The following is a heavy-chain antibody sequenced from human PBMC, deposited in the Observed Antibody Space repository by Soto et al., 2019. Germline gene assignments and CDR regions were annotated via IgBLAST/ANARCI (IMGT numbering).Heavy chain of an antibody. D-gene: IGHD3-3*01. Sequence: EVQLLESGGGLVQPGGSLRLSCAGSGFTFSKYAMIWVRQAPGKGLEWVSGISGTGGTTYYADSVKGRFTISSDNSKNTLYLQMNSLIAEDTALYYCATYDFWSGYRPNDYWGQGTLATVSS. CDR1: GFTFSKYA. V-gene: IGHV3-23*01. CDR2: ISGTGGTT. CDR3: ATYDFWSGYRPNDY. J-gene: IGHJ4*02.